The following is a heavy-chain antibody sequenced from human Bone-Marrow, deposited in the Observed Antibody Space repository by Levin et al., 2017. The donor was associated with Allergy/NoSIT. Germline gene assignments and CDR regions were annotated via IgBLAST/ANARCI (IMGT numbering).Heavy chain of an antibody. D-gene: IGHD6-19*01. CDR3: ARLNENSGWFRYFDY. V-gene: IGHV1-3*01. J-gene: IGHJ4*02. CDR2: INAGNGNT. Sequence: ASVKVSCKASGYTFTSYAMHWVRQAPGQRLEWMGWINAGNGNTKYSQKFQGRVTITRDTSASTAYMELSSLRSEDTAVYYCARLNENSGWFRYFDYWGQGTLVTVSS. CDR1: GYTFTSYA.